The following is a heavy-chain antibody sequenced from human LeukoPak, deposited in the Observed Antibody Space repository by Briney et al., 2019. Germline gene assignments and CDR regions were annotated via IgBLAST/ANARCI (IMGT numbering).Heavy chain of an antibody. Sequence: SETLSLTCTVSGYSISSAYYWNWIRQPPGKGLEWIGEINHSGSTNYNPSLKSRVTISIDTSKNQFSLKLNSVTAADTAVYYCARPLRCSGNNCYMDNWFDPWGQGSLVTVSS. V-gene: IGHV4-38-2*02. CDR1: GYSISSAYY. CDR3: ARPLRCSGNNCYMDNWFDP. J-gene: IGHJ5*02. CDR2: INHSGST. D-gene: IGHD2-2*02.